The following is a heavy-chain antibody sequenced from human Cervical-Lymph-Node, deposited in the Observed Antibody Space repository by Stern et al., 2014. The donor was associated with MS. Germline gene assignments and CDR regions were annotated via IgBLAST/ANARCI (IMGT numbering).Heavy chain of an antibody. J-gene: IGHJ5*02. Sequence: LQLQESGGGFVQPGASLRLSCAVSGFTFSNYWMTWVRPAPGKGLEWVASIKTDGSEKAYVASGKGRFTISRDNAKNSLYLQMNSLRAEDTAVYDCARAVRELGTWGQGTLVTVSS. CDR1: GFTFSNYW. D-gene: IGHD1-7*01. CDR3: ARAVRELGT. CDR2: IKTDGSEK. V-gene: IGHV3-7*01.